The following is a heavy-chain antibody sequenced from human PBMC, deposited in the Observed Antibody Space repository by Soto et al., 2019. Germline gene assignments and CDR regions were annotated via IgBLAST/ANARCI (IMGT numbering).Heavy chain of an antibody. D-gene: IGHD2-21*02. J-gene: IGHJ3*02. V-gene: IGHV3-30*03. CDR1: GFTFSSYG. CDR2: ISYDGSNK. Sequence: QVQLVESGGGVVQPGRSLRLSCAASGFTFSSYGMHWVRQAPGKGLEWVAVISYDGSNKYYADSVKGRFTISRDNSKKALYLQMNSRRAEETAVYYCASGNDDGGDWGAFDIWGQGTMVTVSS. CDR3: ASGNDDGGDWGAFDI.